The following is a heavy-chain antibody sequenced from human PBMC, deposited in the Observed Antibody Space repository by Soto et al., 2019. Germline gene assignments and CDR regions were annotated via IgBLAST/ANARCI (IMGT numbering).Heavy chain of an antibody. Sequence: SETQSLTCTVSGDSLGNYYWFWIRQPVGKGLEWIGRVSSSGNTNANPTLRSRGTLSVDTSKNQISLHLTSVSAADTAVYFCARLFAYYDKEPGAFDIWGQGAVVTVSS. CDR3: ARLFAYYDKEPGAFDI. V-gene: IGHV4-4*07. J-gene: IGHJ3*02. CDR1: GDSLGNYY. D-gene: IGHD3-22*01. CDR2: VSSSGNT.